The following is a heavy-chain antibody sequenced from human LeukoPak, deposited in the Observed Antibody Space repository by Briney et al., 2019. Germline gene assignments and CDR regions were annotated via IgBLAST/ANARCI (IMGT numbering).Heavy chain of an antibody. CDR1: GYTFTSYD. CDR3: ARGGQDTMIVVDPTGYFQH. Sequence: ASVKVSCKASGYTFTSYDINWVRQATGQGLEWMGWMNPNSGNTGYAQKFQGRVTMTRNTSISTAYMELSSLRSEDTAVYYCARGGQDTMIVVDPTGYFQHWGQGTLVTVSS. J-gene: IGHJ1*01. D-gene: IGHD3-22*01. V-gene: IGHV1-8*01. CDR2: MNPNSGNT.